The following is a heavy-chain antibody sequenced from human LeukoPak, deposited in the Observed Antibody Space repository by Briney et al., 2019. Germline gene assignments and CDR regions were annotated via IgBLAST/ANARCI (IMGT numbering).Heavy chain of an antibody. CDR1: GFTFSSYS. CDR3: ARDWGSYGEDRRSRFDY. J-gene: IGHJ4*02. D-gene: IGHD4-17*01. V-gene: IGHV3-48*04. CDR2: ISSSSSTI. Sequence: GGSLRLSCAASGFTFSSYSMNWVRQAPGKGLEWVSYISSSSSTIYYADSVKGRFTISRDNAKNSLYLQMNSLRAEDTAVYYCARDWGSYGEDRRSRFDYWGQGTLVTVSS.